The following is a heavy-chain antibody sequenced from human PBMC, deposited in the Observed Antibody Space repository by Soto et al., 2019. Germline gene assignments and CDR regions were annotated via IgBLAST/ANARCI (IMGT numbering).Heavy chain of an antibody. CDR1: GYTFTGYY. D-gene: IGHD3-10*01. CDR3: ARAIPQIYGSGSYYTSGYYYYYMDV. CDR2: INPNSGGT. Sequence: ASVKGSCKASGYTFTGYYMHWVRQAPGQGLEWMGWINPNSGGTNYAQKFQGWVTMTRDTSISTAYMEVSRLRSDDTAVYYCARAIPQIYGSGSYYTSGYYYYYMDVWGKGTTVTVSS. V-gene: IGHV1-2*04. J-gene: IGHJ6*03.